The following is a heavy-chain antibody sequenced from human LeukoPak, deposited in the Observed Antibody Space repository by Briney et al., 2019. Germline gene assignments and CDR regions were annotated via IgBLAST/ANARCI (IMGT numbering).Heavy chain of an antibody. CDR1: GYTFTSYA. V-gene: IGHV1-3*03. CDR2: INAGNGNT. J-gene: IGHJ4*02. Sequence: ASVKVSCKASGYTFTSYAMHWVRQAPGQRLEWMGWINAGNGNTKYSQEFQGRVTITRDTSASTAYMELSSLRSEDMAVYYCARVSLVAGTGGRGYFDYWGQGTLVTVSS. CDR3: ARVSLVAGTGGRGYFDY. D-gene: IGHD6-19*01.